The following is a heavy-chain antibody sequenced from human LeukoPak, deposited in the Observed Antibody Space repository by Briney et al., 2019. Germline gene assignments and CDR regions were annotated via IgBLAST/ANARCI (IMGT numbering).Heavy chain of an antibody. V-gene: IGHV1-18*01. Sequence: ASVKVSCKASGYTFTSHGISWVRQAPGQGLEWMGWISAYNGNTNYAQKLQGRVTMITDTSTSTAYMELRSLRSDDTAVYYCARYSSGWYHFDSWGQGTLVTVSS. J-gene: IGHJ4*02. CDR1: GYTFTSHG. D-gene: IGHD6-19*01. CDR2: ISAYNGNT. CDR3: ARYSSGWYHFDS.